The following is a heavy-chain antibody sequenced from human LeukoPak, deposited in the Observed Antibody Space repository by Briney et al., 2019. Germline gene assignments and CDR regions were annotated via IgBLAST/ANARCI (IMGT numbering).Heavy chain of an antibody. CDR2: IIPIFGTA. V-gene: IGHV1-69*13. CDR3: TTRACHAGGCSSSFYYYYGLHF. CDR1: GNSISNYA. D-gene: IGHD3-16*01. J-gene: IGHJ6*02. Sequence: SVTVSCKASGNSISNYAVSWVRQAPGQGFEWMGGIIPIFGTADYAQKFQGRVTITADQSTSTTYMALSSLKSEDTATYYCTTRACHAGGCSSSFYYYYGLHFWGQRTTVSVSS.